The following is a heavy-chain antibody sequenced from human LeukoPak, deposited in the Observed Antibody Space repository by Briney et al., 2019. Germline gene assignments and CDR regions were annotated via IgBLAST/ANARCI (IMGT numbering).Heavy chain of an antibody. Sequence: GESLKISCKGSGYSFISYWIGWVRQMPGKGLEWMGIIYLGDSDTRYSPSFQGQVTISADKSISTAYLQWSSLKASGTAMYYCARHPSYTSGWPLDYWGQGTLVTVSS. CDR1: GYSFISYW. CDR2: IYLGDSDT. CDR3: ARHPSYTSGWPLDY. J-gene: IGHJ4*02. V-gene: IGHV5-51*01. D-gene: IGHD6-19*01.